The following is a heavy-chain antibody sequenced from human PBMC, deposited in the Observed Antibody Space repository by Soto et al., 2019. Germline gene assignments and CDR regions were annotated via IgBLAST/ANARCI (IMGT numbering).Heavy chain of an antibody. CDR3: ARRAMRDFYLAMDV. D-gene: IGHD3-10*01. CDR1: GFSFPIYW. V-gene: IGHV5-51*01. J-gene: IGHJ6*02. Sequence: PGESLKISCKGSGFSFPIYWIAWVRQMPGKGLEWMGVIYPGDSDTRYSPSFQGQVTISVDESKTTAYLQWNSLKASDTAVYYCARRAMRDFYLAMDVWGQGTTVTVSS. CDR2: IYPGDSDT.